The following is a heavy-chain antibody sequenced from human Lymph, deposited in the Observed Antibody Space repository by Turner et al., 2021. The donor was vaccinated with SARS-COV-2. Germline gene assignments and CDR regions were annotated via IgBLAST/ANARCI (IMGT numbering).Heavy chain of an antibody. V-gene: IGHV3-23*01. J-gene: IGHJ6*02. CDR1: GFTFSTYA. Sequence: EVQLLESGGGLVQPGGFLRFSCAASGFTFSTYAMSWVRQAPGKGLEWVSAISVSGGSNYYADSVKGRFTISRDNSRDTLFLQMNSLRAEDTAVYYCAKDLVSSIAALGGMDVWGQGTTVTVSS. CDR3: AKDLVSSIAALGGMDV. CDR2: ISVSGGSN. D-gene: IGHD6-6*01.